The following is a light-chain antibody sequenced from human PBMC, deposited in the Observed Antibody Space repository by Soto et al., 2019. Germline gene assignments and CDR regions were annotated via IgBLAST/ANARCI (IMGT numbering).Light chain of an antibody. Sequence: DIQMTQTPPSLSLSVGDRVTITCRASQDISNSLNWYQQKPGKSPRALIYGASSLESGVPSRFSGRGSGTDFTLTISSLQPEDFATYYCQQSYSTPYTFGQGTKLEIK. CDR3: QQSYSTPYT. CDR1: QDISNS. CDR2: GAS. V-gene: IGKV1-39*01. J-gene: IGKJ2*01.